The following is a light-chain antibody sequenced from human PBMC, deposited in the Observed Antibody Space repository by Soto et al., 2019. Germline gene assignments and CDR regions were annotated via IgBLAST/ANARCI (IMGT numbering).Light chain of an antibody. V-gene: IGLV2-14*01. CDR1: SSDFGFYNY. CDR2: EVS. Sequence: QSALTQPASVSGSPGQSITISCTGTSSDFGFYNYVSWYQHHPGKAPKLMIYEVSNRPSGVSYRFSGSKSGNTASLTISGFQAEDEAVYYCSSYTTSSTPVLFGGGTKVTVL. CDR3: SSYTTSSTPVL. J-gene: IGLJ2*01.